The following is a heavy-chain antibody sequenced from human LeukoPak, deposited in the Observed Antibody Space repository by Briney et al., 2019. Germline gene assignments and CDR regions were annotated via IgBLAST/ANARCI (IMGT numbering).Heavy chain of an antibody. V-gene: IGHV3-21*01. CDR1: GFTFSTYS. D-gene: IGHD5-24*01. Sequence: GGSLRLSCAASGFTFSTYSMNWIRQAPGKGLEWVSSISSSSSYIYYADSVKGRFTISRDNAKNSLYLQMNSVRAEDAAVYYCARWRGMATVTSDYWGQGTLVTVSS. CDR3: ARWRGMATVTSDY. CDR2: ISSSSSYI. J-gene: IGHJ4*02.